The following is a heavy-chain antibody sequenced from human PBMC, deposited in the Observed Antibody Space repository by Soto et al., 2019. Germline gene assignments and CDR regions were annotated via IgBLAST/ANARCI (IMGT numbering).Heavy chain of an antibody. D-gene: IGHD3-16*02. CDR1: GFTFSSYS. CDR2: ISSSSSYI. CDR3: ARDRTFGGVIVIPLDY. V-gene: IGHV3-21*01. J-gene: IGHJ4*02. Sequence: GGSLRLSCAASGFTFSSYSMNWVRQAPGKGLEWVSSISSSSSYIYYADSVKGRFTISRDNAKNSLYLQMNSLRAEDTAVYYCARDRTFGGVIVIPLDYWGQGTLVTVSS.